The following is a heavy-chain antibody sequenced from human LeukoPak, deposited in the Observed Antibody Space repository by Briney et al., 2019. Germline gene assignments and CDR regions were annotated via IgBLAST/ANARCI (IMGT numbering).Heavy chain of an antibody. CDR2: ISDSGST. CDR3: AKAHITATNFDF. V-gene: IGHV4-59*01. D-gene: IGHD1-7*01. Sequence: SETLSLTCTVSGGSISTYYWTWIRQPPGKGLECIAHISDSGSTSCNLSLKSRVTTSVDTSKTQFSLRLNSVTAADTAVYYCAKAHITATNFDFWGQGTLVTVSS. J-gene: IGHJ4*02. CDR1: GGSISTYY.